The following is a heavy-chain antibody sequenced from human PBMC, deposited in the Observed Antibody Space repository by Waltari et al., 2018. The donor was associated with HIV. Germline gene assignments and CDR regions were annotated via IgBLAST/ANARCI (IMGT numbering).Heavy chain of an antibody. CDR1: GYTITGYF. D-gene: IGHD3-16*01. J-gene: IGHJ4*02. Sequence: QVQLVQSGAEVKKHGASVKVSCKASGYTITGYFLHWVRQAPGQGLEWMGRLNPSSGKTNYAQKFQGRVTMTSDTSINTAYMELSSLRSDDTAVYYCARDMGPFNNWGQGTLVTVSS. CDR3: ARDMGPFNN. V-gene: IGHV1-2*06. CDR2: LNPSSGKT.